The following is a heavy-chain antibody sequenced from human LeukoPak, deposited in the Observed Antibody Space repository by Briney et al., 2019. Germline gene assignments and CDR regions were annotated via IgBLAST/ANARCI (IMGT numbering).Heavy chain of an antibody. J-gene: IGHJ6*02. CDR2: IHDTGST. V-gene: IGHV4-59*08. Sequence: SETLSLTCTVSGGSISTYYWSWIRQSPGKGLDWIGYIHDTGSTNYNPSLKSRVSISVDRSKSQFSLHQSSVTAADTAVYFCARVEPYSYYFGMDVWGRGTTVTVSS. CDR1: GGSISTYY. CDR3: ARVEPYSYYFGMDV. D-gene: IGHD1-26*01.